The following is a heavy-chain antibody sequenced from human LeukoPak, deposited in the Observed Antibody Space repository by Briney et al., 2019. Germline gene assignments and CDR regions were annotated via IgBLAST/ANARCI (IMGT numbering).Heavy chain of an antibody. D-gene: IGHD3-10*01. CDR3: ARDLSDYYGSGSYRPIDAFDI. CDR2: INHSGSP. CDR1: GGSISSYY. J-gene: IGHJ3*02. Sequence: SETLSLTCTVSGGSISSYYWSWIRQPPGKGLEWIGEINHSGSPNYNPSLKSRVTISIDTSKNQFSLKLSPVTAADTAVYYCARDLSDYYGSGSYRPIDAFDIWGQGTMVTVSS. V-gene: IGHV4-34*01.